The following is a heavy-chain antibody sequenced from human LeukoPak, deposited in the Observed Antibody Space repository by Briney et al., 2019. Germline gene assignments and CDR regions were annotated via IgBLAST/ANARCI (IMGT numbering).Heavy chain of an antibody. Sequence: KPGGSLRLSCAASGFTFSDYYMSWIRQAPGKGLEWVSYISTSVSTICYADSVKGRFTISRDNAKNSLYLQMNSLRAEDTAVYYCAKLLSSIAASIDYWGQGTLVTVSS. D-gene: IGHD6-6*01. CDR1: GFTFSDYY. CDR3: AKLLSSIAASIDY. CDR2: ISTSVSTI. J-gene: IGHJ4*02. V-gene: IGHV3-11*01.